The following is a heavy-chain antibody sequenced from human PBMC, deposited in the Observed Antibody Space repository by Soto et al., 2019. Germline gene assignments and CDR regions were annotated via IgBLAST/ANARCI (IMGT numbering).Heavy chain of an antibody. Sequence: QVQLVQSGAEVKKPGASVKVSCKASGYTFTSYDINWVRQATGQGLEWMGWMKPNSGNTGYAQKFQGRVTMTRNTSISTSYMELSILRSEDTAVYYCARCRFAYYGSGSYNYWGQGTLVTVSS. CDR1: GYTFTSYD. CDR3: ARCRFAYYGSGSYNY. D-gene: IGHD3-10*01. CDR2: MKPNSGNT. J-gene: IGHJ4*02. V-gene: IGHV1-8*01.